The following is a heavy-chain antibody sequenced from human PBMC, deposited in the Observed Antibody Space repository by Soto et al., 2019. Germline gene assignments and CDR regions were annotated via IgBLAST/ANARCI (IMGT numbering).Heavy chain of an antibody. Sequence: PSETLSLTCTVSGGSISTYYWNWIRQPPGKGLEWIGYIYYSGSTTYNPSLKSRVTISVDTSKDQFSLKLSSVTAADTAVYYCARIPKGYTNYYFDYWGQGTLVTVSS. J-gene: IGHJ4*02. CDR3: ARIPKGYTNYYFDY. CDR1: GGSISTYY. V-gene: IGHV4-59*01. CDR2: IYYSGST. D-gene: IGHD4-4*01.